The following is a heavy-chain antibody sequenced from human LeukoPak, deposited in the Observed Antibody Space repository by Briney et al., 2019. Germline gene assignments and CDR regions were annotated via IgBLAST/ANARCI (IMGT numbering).Heavy chain of an antibody. V-gene: IGHV5-51*01. CDR1: GYSFATYW. CDR3: ARHEEYSSSSPLHDAFDI. CDR2: IYPGDSDT. D-gene: IGHD6-6*01. J-gene: IGHJ3*02. Sequence: GEPLKISCKDSGYSFATYWIGWVRQMPGKGLEWMGIIYPGDSDTRYSPSFQGQVTISADKSISTAYLQWSSLKASDTAMYYCARHEEYSSSSPLHDAFDIWGQGTMVTVSS.